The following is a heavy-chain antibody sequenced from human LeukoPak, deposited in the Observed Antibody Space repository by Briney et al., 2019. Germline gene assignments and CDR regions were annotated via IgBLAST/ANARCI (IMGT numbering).Heavy chain of an antibody. V-gene: IGHV3-48*01. CDR3: VRVKGSYFDY. Sequence: PGGSLRLSCAASGFPLSSYSINWVRQAPGKGLEWVSYISSSGSAICYVDSVKGRFTVSRDNAKNSLCLQMNSPRAEDTAVYYCVRVKGSYFDYWGQGAVVSVS. D-gene: IGHD2-15*01. CDR1: GFPLSSYS. CDR2: ISSSGSAI. J-gene: IGHJ4*02.